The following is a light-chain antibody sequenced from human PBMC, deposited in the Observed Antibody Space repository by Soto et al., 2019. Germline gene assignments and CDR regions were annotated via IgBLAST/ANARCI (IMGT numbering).Light chain of an antibody. Sequence: QSVLTQPASVSGSPGQSITISCTGTSSDVGGYNYVSWYQQHPGRAPKVIIWDVSNRPSGVSNRFSGSKSGNTASLTISGLQAEDEADYYCNSYTTSSTYVFGTGTKLTVL. V-gene: IGLV2-14*01. CDR1: SSDVGGYNY. CDR2: DVS. CDR3: NSYTTSSTYV. J-gene: IGLJ1*01.